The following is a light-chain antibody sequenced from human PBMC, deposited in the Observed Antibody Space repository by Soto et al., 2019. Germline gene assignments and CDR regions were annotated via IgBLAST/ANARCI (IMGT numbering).Light chain of an antibody. J-gene: IGLJ1*01. CDR1: GRDIGAYDY. CDR2: GVK. CDR3: SSFTTSYFYV. V-gene: IGLV2-14*01. Sequence: QSVLTHPASVSGSPGQSITISCTGGGRDIGAYDYVSWYQQHPGKAPKLIIYGVKRRPSGVSNRFSASKSAFTASLTISGLQADDEADYYCSSFTTSYFYVFGPGTKVTVL.